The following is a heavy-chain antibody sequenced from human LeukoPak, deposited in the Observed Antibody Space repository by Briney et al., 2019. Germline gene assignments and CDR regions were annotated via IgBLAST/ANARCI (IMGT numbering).Heavy chain of an antibody. CDR2: IHGSDDNT. D-gene: IGHD4-23*01. V-gene: IGHV3-23*01. CDR3: AKDLLRWSFDY. J-gene: IGHJ4*02. Sequence: GGSLRLSCAASGFTFNSNAMTWVRQAPGKGLEWVSAIHGSDDNTHYADSVKGRFTISRDKSKNTLYLQMNSLRADDTAVYYCAKDLLRWSFDYWGQGTLVTVSS. CDR1: GFTFNSNA.